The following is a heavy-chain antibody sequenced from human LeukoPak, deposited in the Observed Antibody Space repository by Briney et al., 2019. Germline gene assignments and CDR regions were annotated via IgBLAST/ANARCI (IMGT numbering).Heavy chain of an antibody. CDR3: ARDKYSTSSYRWSRGLYDY. Sequence: PGSSLRLSCAASGFTFDDYAMHWVRQAPGKGLVWVSRINSDGSSTTYADSVKGRFTISRDNAKNTLYLQMNSLRAEDTAVYYCARDKYSTSSYRWSRGLYDYWGQGTLVTVSS. CDR1: GFTFDDYA. D-gene: IGHD6-6*01. J-gene: IGHJ4*02. CDR2: INSDGSST. V-gene: IGHV3-74*01.